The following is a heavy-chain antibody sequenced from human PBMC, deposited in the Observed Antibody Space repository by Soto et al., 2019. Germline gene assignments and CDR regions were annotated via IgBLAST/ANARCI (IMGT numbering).Heavy chain of an antibody. D-gene: IGHD5-18*01. Sequence: SETLSLTCAVSGGSISSGGYSWSWIRQPPGKGLEWIGYIYHSGSTYYNPSLKSRVTISVDRSKNQFSLKLSSVTAADTAVYYCARDNGYSYGYTLDHWGQGTLVTVS. CDR1: GGSISSGGYS. V-gene: IGHV4-30-2*01. J-gene: IGHJ4*02. CDR2: IYHSGST. CDR3: ARDNGYSYGYTLDH.